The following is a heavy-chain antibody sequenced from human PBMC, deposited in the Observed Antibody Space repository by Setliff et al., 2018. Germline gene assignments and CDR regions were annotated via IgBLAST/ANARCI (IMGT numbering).Heavy chain of an antibody. V-gene: IGHV4-39*07. CDR2: TFDSGSP. CDR3: AGDRCVYYYESSGHYSAVMETPFYS. D-gene: IGHD3-22*01. CDR1: GGSISSSNYY. Sequence: SETLSLTCTVSGGSISSSNYYWGGIHQPPGKGREWIGSTFDSGSPFYHPPLKRRVTLSVDTSKNQFSLTLSSVAAADTAVYYCAGDRCVYYYESSGHYSAVMETPFYSWGQGTMVTGSS. J-gene: IGHJ4*02.